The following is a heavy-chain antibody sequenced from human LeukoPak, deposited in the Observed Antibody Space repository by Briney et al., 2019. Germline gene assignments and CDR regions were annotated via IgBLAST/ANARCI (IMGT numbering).Heavy chain of an antibody. J-gene: IGHJ4*02. Sequence: EESLKISCQGSGYSFSTYWIGWVRQMPGKGLEWMGIIYPGDSDTRYSPSFQGQVTISADKSISTAYLQWSRLKASDTAMYYCARHLYGSGSYSLEYWGQGTLVTVSS. CDR1: GYSFSTYW. V-gene: IGHV5-51*01. D-gene: IGHD3-10*01. CDR3: ARHLYGSGSYSLEY. CDR2: IYPGDSDT.